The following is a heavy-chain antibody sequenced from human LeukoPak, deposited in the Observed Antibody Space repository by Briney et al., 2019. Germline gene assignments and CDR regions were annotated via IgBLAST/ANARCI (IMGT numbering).Heavy chain of an antibody. D-gene: IGHD4-17*01. J-gene: IGHJ4*02. Sequence: PSETLSLTCTVSGGSISGYYWSWIRQPAGKGLEWIGRIYTNGSTNYNPSLKSRVTMSLDTSKNQFSLKPNSVTAADTAVYYCARDYGDYSSGYWGQGTLVSVSS. CDR1: GGSISGYY. CDR2: IYTNGST. CDR3: ARDYGDYSSGY. V-gene: IGHV4-4*07.